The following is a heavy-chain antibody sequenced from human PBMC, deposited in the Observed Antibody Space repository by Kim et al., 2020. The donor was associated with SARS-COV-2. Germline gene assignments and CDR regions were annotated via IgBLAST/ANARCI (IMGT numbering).Heavy chain of an antibody. V-gene: IGHV1-2*06. Sequence: ASVKVSCKTSGYTFNGYYIHWVRQAPGQGLEWMGRINPNSGGSNYAQNFQGRVTMTRDTSISTAYMELTRLTSDDTAVYYCARAQVSNNGYYPDYWGQGT. D-gene: IGHD3-22*01. CDR2: INPNSGGS. J-gene: IGHJ4*02. CDR3: ARAQVSNNGYYPDY. CDR1: GYTFNGYY.